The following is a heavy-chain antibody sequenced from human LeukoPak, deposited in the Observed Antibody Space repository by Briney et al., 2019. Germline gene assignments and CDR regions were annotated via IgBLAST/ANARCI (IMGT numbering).Heavy chain of an antibody. CDR2: INHSGST. CDR1: GVSFSGYY. J-gene: IGHJ5*02. Sequence: SETLSLTCAVYGVSFSGYYWSWIRQPPGKGLEWIGEINHSGSTNYNPSLKSRVTISVDTSKNQFSLKLSSVTAADTAVYYCARRPPRACSGGSCKPNRDNWFDPWGQGTLVTVSS. V-gene: IGHV4-34*01. D-gene: IGHD2-15*01. CDR3: ARRPPRACSGGSCKPNRDNWFDP.